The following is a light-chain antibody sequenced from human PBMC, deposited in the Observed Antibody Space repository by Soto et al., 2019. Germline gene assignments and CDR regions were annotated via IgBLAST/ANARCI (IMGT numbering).Light chain of an antibody. Sequence: IQMTQSPSTLSASVGDRVTITCRASQTISSWLAWYQQKPGKAPKLLIYKASTLKSGVPSRFSGSGSGTEFTLTISSLQPDDFATYYCQQYNSYSRTFGQGTKVDTK. CDR1: QTISSW. CDR2: KAS. CDR3: QQYNSYSRT. V-gene: IGKV1-5*03. J-gene: IGKJ1*01.